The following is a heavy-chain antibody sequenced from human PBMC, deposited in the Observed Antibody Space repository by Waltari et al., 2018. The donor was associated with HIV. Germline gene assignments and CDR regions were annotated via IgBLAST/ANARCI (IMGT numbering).Heavy chain of an antibody. V-gene: IGHV3-49*03. Sequence: EVQLVESGGGLVQPGRSLSLSCTASGFTFGDYVMSWFSQAPGKGLEWVGFIRSKAYGGTTEYAASVKGRFTISRDDSKSIAYLQMNSLKTEDTAVYYCTRDGLYYDFWSGYPGYWGQGTLVTVSS. CDR3: TRDGLYYDFWSGYPGY. CDR2: IRSKAYGGTT. J-gene: IGHJ4*02. CDR1: GFTFGDYV. D-gene: IGHD3-3*01.